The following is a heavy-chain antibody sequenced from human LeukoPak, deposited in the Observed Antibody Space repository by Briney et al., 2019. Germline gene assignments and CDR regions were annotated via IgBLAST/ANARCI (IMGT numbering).Heavy chain of an antibody. CDR3: ARVGFTFGGVDY. CDR1: GFTFSSYW. CDR2: IKQDGSEK. V-gene: IGHV3-7*01. J-gene: IGHJ4*02. Sequence: GGSLRLSCAASGFTFSSYWVSWVRQAPGKGLEWVANIKQDGSEKYYVNSVKGRFTISRDNAKNSLYLQMNSLRAEDTAVYYCARVGFTFGGVDYWGQGTMVTVSS. D-gene: IGHD3-16*01.